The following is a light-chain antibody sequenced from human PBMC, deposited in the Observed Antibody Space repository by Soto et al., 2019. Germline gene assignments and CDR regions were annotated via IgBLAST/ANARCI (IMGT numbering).Light chain of an antibody. CDR3: QQYNNWPPIT. CDR2: DTS. J-gene: IGKJ5*01. CDR1: QSVSIK. Sequence: EIGMTQSPATLSVSPGERATLSCRASQSVSIKLAWYQQKLGQAPRLLIYDTSTRATGIPARFSGSGSGTEFTLTISSLQSEDFAVYYCQQYNNWPPITFGQGTRLEIK. V-gene: IGKV3-15*01.